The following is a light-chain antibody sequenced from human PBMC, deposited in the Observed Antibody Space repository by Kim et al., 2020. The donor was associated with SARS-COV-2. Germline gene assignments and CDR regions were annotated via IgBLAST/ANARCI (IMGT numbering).Light chain of an antibody. CDR1: NSNIGKNY. Sequence: QSVLTQPPSASGTPGQRVTISCSGSNSNIGKNYVYWYQQLPGTAPKLLISRNNPRPSGVPDRFSGSKSGTSASLAISGLRSEDEADYYCATCDDSLSGPVFSGGTKLTVL. CDR2: RNN. J-gene: IGLJ3*02. V-gene: IGLV1-47*01. CDR3: ATCDDSLSGPV.